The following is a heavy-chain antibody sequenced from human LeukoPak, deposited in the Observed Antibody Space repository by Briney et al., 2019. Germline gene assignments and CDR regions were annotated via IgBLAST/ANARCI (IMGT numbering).Heavy chain of an antibody. D-gene: IGHD6-6*01. Sequence: KPSETLSLTCTVSGGSISSYYWSWIRQPPGKGLEWIGYIYYSGSTNYNPSLKGRVTISVDTSKNQFSLKLSSVTAADTAVYYCAIPDSSSSLGYDYWGQGTLVTVSS. J-gene: IGHJ4*02. CDR1: GGSISSYY. V-gene: IGHV4-59*01. CDR2: IYYSGST. CDR3: AIPDSSSSLGYDY.